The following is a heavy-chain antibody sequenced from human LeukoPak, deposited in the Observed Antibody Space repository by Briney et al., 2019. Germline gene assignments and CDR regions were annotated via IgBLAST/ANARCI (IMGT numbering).Heavy chain of an antibody. D-gene: IGHD6-19*01. J-gene: IGHJ4*02. Sequence: GGSLRLSCAASGFTFSNYAMSWVRQAPGKGLEWVSGISGSGGSTYYADSVKGRFTISRDNSKNTLYLQMNSLRAEDTAVYNCAKEWAVAGRSFDNWGQGTLVTVSS. CDR1: GFTFSNYA. CDR2: ISGSGGST. CDR3: AKEWAVAGRSFDN. V-gene: IGHV3-23*01.